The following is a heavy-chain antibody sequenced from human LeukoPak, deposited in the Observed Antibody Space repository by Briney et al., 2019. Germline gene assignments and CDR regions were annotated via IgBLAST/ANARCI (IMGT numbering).Heavy chain of an antibody. V-gene: IGHV1-69*04. CDR2: IIPILGIA. CDR1: GGTFSSYA. Sequence: GASVKVSCKASGGTFSSYAISWVRQAPGQGLEWMGRIIPILGIANYAQKFQGRVTITADKSTSTAYMELSSLRSEDTAVYYCARDRFRYYYDSSGYSLKFDPWGQGTLVTVSS. D-gene: IGHD3-22*01. J-gene: IGHJ5*02. CDR3: ARDRFRYYYDSSGYSLKFDP.